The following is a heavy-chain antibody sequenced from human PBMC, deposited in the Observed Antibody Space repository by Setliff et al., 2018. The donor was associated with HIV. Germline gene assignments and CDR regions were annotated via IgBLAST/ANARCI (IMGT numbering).Heavy chain of an antibody. V-gene: IGHV1-2*02. J-gene: IGHJ4*01. CDR3: ATGIPSDLDY. CDR2: INPETGDP. D-gene: IGHD1-1*01. Sequence: GASVKVSCKTSGYRFIGHYLHWVRLAPGQGPEWVGWINPETGDPNYAQKFRGRVLMTRDTSITTAFLHVANLTSDYTAIYYCATGIPSDLDYWGQGTLVTVSS. CDR1: GYRFIGHY.